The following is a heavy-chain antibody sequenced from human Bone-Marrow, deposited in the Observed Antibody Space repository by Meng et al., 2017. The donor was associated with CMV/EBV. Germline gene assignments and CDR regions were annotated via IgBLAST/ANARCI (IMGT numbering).Heavy chain of an antibody. V-gene: IGHV3-21*01. CDR1: GFTFSSYS. D-gene: IGHD2-2*01. CDR3: ARDGVVVPAAPSENYYYYGMDV. J-gene: IGHJ6*02. CDR2: ISSSSSYI. Sequence: GESLKISCAASGFTFSSYSMNWVRQAPGKGLEWVSSISSSSSYIYYADSVKGRFTISRDNAKNSLYLQMNSLRAEDTAVYYCARDGVVVPAAPSENYYYYGMDVWGQGTTVTVSS.